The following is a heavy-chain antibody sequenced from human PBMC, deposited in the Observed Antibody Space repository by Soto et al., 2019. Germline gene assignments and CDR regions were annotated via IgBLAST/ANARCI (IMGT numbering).Heavy chain of an antibody. CDR1: GFTFSSYA. CDR3: AREFGYCSGGSCYSWNYYYYGMDV. Sequence: QVQLVESGGGVVQPGRSLRLSCAASGFTFSSYAMHWVRQAPGKGLEWVAVISYDGSNKYYADSVKGRFTISRDNSKNTLYLQMNSLRAEDTAVYYCAREFGYCSGGSCYSWNYYYYGMDVWGQGTMVTVSS. J-gene: IGHJ6*02. CDR2: ISYDGSNK. D-gene: IGHD2-15*01. V-gene: IGHV3-30-3*01.